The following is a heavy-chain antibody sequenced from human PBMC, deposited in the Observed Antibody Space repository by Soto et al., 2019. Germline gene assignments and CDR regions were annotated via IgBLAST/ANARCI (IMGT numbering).Heavy chain of an antibody. CDR3: ARGGVSTRTFDY. D-gene: IGHD1-1*01. J-gene: IGHJ4*02. CDR2: IYPSDSDT. Sequence: GESLKISCKGSGYNFADYCIAWVRQMPGKGLELMGIIYPSDSDTRYRPSFQGQVTISADKSISSAYLQWSSLRASDTAMYYCARGGVSTRTFDYWGQGTPVTVSS. CDR1: GYNFADYC. V-gene: IGHV5-51*01.